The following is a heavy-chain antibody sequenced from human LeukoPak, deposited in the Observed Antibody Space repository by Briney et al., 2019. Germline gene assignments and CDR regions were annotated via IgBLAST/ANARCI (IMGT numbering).Heavy chain of an antibody. Sequence: PGGSLRLSCAASGFTFSSYAMSWVRQAPGKGLEWVSAISGSGGSTYYADSVEGRFTISRDNSKNTLYLQMNSLRAEDTAVYYCAKPGSEGPLYFDYWGQGTLVTVSS. V-gene: IGHV3-23*01. CDR3: AKPGSEGPLYFDY. J-gene: IGHJ4*02. D-gene: IGHD3-10*01. CDR1: GFTFSSYA. CDR2: ISGSGGST.